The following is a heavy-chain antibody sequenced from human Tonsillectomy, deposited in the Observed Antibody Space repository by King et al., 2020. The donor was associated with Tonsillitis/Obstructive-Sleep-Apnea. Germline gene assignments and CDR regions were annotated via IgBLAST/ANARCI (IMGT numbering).Heavy chain of an antibody. CDR3: ARVPHDSSGSQGGFDY. Sequence: QFQLVQSGAEVKKPGSSVKVSCKASGGTFSSYAISWVRQAPGQGLEWMGGIIPIFGTANYAQKFQGRVTMTADESTSTAYMERSSLRSEDTAVYYCARVPHDSSGSQGGFDYWGQGTLVTVSS. J-gene: IGHJ4*02. V-gene: IGHV1-69*12. D-gene: IGHD3-22*01. CDR1: GGTFSSYA. CDR2: IIPIFGTA.